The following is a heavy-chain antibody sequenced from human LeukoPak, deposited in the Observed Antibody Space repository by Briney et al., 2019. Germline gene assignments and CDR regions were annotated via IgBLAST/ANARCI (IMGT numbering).Heavy chain of an antibody. J-gene: IGHJ4*02. D-gene: IGHD3-10*01. CDR1: GVKFPSYW. CDR3: ARRHHFGFLDS. CDR2: IKQDGSEK. Sequence: AGGSLRLSCAASGVKFPSYWMTWVRQAPGKGLEWVANIKQDGSEKYYVDSVKGRFTISRDNAKNSVYLQMNSLRAEDTAVYYCARRHHFGFLDSWGQGTLVTVSS. V-gene: IGHV3-7*04.